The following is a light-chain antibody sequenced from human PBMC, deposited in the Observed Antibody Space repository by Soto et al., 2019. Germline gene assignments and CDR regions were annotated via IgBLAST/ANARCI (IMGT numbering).Light chain of an antibody. CDR1: QSVRSSD. CDR3: QQYGTSPLT. Sequence: EIVLTQSPGTLSLSPGERANLFCRASQSVRSSDLAWYQQKPGQTPSLLIYGVSSRATGTPDRFSGSGSGTDFTLTISRLEPEDFAVYYCQQYGTSPLTFGGGTKVEI. CDR2: GVS. V-gene: IGKV3-20*01. J-gene: IGKJ4*01.